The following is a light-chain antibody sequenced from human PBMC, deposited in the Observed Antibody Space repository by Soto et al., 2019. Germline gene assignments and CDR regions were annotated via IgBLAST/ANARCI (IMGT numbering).Light chain of an antibody. CDR3: QQYNRYWT. CDR1: HNIYNY. V-gene: IGKV1-5*03. Sequence: DIQMTQSPSSLSASVGYRVTIAFQASHNIYNYLNWYHQKPGKAPKLLIYKASSLDSGVHSRFSGSGSETDFTLTISSLFPDDFATYYCQQYNRYWTFGQGTKVDNK. J-gene: IGKJ1*01. CDR2: KAS.